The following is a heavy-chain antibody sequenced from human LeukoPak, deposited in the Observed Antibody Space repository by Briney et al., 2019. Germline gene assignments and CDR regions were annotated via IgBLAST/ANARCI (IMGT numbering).Heavy chain of an antibody. CDR1: GGTFSSYA. CDR3: ARGSVTGTTIDY. J-gene: IGHJ4*02. Sequence: GSSVKVSCKASGGTFSSYAISWVRQAPGQGLEWMGGIIPIFGTANYAQKFQGRVTITADESTSTAYMELSSQRSEDTAVYYCARGSVTGTTIDYWGQGTLVTVSS. V-gene: IGHV1-69*01. CDR2: IIPIFGTA. D-gene: IGHD1-20*01.